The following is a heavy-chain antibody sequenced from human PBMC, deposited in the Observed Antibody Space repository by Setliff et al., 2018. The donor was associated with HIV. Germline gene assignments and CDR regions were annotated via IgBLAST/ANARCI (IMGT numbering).Heavy chain of an antibody. D-gene: IGHD4-4*01. Sequence: GGSLRLSCAASGFTYRTFSMSWVRQAPGKGLEWVSAITGSGSTTYYADSVKGRFTISRDNSNNTLFLHMDNLRAEDTAIYYCAKSDYNFNNLAGPNYFDYWGLGALVTVSS. CDR2: ITGSGSTT. CDR1: GFTYRTFS. J-gene: IGHJ4*02. V-gene: IGHV3-23*01. CDR3: AKSDYNFNNLAGPNYFDY.